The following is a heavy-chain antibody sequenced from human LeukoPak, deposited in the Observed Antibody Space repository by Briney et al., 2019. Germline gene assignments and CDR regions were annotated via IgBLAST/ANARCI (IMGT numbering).Heavy chain of an antibody. CDR3: AREASGSSRPFDY. CDR2: IIPIFGTA. V-gene: IGHV1-69*13. Sequence: ASVKVSCKASGYTFTSYGISWVRQAPGQGLEWMGGIIPIFGTANYAQKFQGRVTITADESTSTAYMELSSLRSEDTAVYYCAREASGSSRPFDYWGQGTLVTVSS. J-gene: IGHJ4*02. D-gene: IGHD6-13*01. CDR1: GYTFTSYG.